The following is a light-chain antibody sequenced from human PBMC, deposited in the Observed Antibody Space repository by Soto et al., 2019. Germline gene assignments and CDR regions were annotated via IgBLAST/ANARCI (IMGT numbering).Light chain of an antibody. CDR2: GAS. J-gene: IGKJ2*01. CDR1: QSVDNK. Sequence: EIVMTQSPATLSVSPGGRATLSCRASQSVDNKVAWYQQKPGQAPRLLIYGASTRATGIPTRFSGSGSGTEFTLTISSLHSEDFAVYYCQQYHNWPPYTFGQGTKLDIK. CDR3: QQYHNWPPYT. V-gene: IGKV3-15*01.